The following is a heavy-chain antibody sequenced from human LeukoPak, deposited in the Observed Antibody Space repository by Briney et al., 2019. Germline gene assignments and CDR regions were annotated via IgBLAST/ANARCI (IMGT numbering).Heavy chain of an antibody. CDR2: IRGDGATK. V-gene: IGHV3-23*01. J-gene: IGHJ4*02. CDR1: GFTLRSYT. D-gene: IGHD2/OR15-2a*01. Sequence: PGGSLRLSCAASGFTLRSYTMNWVRQAPGKGLEWVSAIRGDGATKFYADSVKGRFTVSRDNSKNAVYLQMNSLRAEDTAVYYCAKDQYRDYFRGADYWGQGTLVTVSS. CDR3: AKDQYRDYFRGADY.